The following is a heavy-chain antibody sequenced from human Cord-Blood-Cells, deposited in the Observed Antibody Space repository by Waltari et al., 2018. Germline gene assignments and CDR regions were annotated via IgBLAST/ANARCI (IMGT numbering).Heavy chain of an antibody. D-gene: IGHD2-21*02. CDR2: IIPILGIA. Sequence: QVQLVQSGAEGKKPGSSVKVACKASGGTFSSYALTWVRHAPGQGLEWMGGIIPILGIANYAQKFQGRVTITADESTSTAYMELSSLRSEDTAVYYCASPKDCGGDCYSRYFQHWGQGTLVTVSS. CDR1: GGTFSSYA. J-gene: IGHJ1*01. V-gene: IGHV1-69*04. CDR3: ASPKDCGGDCYSRYFQH.